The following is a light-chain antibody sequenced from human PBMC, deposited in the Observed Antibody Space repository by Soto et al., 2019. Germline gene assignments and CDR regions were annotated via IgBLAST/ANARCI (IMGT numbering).Light chain of an antibody. CDR1: SSNIGSNT. CDR3: ATWDDSLNGYV. J-gene: IGLJ1*01. Sequence: QSVLTQPPSASGTPGQRVTISCSGSSSNIGSNTVNWYQQLPGTAPKLLIYSTYQRPSGVPDRFSGSKSGTSTSLAISGLQSEDEADHYCATWDDSLNGYVFGTGTKLTVL. V-gene: IGLV1-44*01. CDR2: STY.